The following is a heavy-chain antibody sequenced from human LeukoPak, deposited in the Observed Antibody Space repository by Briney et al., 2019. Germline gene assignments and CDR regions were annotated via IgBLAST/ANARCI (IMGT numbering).Heavy chain of an antibody. V-gene: IGHV4-39*01. CDR3: ARRIYDFWSGFDY. Sequence: PSETLSLTCTVSGGSISSSTYYWGWIRQAPGKGLEWMGTIYYSGNTYYNPSLKSRVTISVDTSKNQFSLKLSSVTAADTAVYYCARRIYDFWSGFDYWGQGTLVTVSS. J-gene: IGHJ4*02. CDR2: IYYSGNT. D-gene: IGHD3-3*01. CDR1: GGSISSSTYY.